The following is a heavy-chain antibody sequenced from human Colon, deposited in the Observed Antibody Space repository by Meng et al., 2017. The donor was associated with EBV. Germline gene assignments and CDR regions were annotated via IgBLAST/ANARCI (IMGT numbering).Heavy chain of an antibody. CDR2: IIHGGSP. D-gene: IGHD3-22*01. J-gene: IGHJ5*01. Sequence: QVQLKQWGAGLLKPPETLSLTCAVNGGSLSGAYWNWIRQPPGKGLEWIGEIIHGGSPSYNPSLKNRVSISLDTSKKQFSLQLTSVTAADTAVYFCARDPAQEDFDTSGYMYDSWGPGTLVTVSS. CDR1: GGSLSGAY. V-gene: IGHV4-34*12. CDR3: ARDPAQEDFDTSGYMYDS.